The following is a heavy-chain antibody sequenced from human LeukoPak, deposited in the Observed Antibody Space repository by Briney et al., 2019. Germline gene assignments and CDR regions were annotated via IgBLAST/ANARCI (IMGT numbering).Heavy chain of an antibody. CDR1: GGSISSGSYY. CDR2: IYTSGST. CDR3: ARGWGGGSGSSYFDY. D-gene: IGHD3-10*01. Sequence: PSQTLSLTCTVSGGSISSGSYYWSWIRQPAGKGLEWIGRIYTSGSTYYNPSLKSRVTISVDRSKNQFSLKLSSVTAADTAVYYCARGWGGGSGSSYFDYWGQGTLVTVSS. V-gene: IGHV4-61*02. J-gene: IGHJ4*02.